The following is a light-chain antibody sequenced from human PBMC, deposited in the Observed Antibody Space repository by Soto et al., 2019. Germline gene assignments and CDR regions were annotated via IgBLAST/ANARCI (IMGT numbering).Light chain of an antibody. Sequence: DIQMTQSPSTLSASVGDRITITCRASQSINTWLAWYQQKPGKAPKLLIFDASSLKVGVPSRFSGSGSGTAFTLTISRLQPDDFATYYCQQYSGFPRTFGQGTKVEIK. J-gene: IGKJ1*01. CDR3: QQYSGFPRT. CDR2: DAS. CDR1: QSINTW. V-gene: IGKV1-5*01.